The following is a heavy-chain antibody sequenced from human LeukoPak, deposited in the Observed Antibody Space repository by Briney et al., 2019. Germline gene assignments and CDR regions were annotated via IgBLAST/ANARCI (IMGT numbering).Heavy chain of an antibody. CDR2: ISGSGGST. Sequence: GGSLRLSCAASGFSFSGSYMSWIRQAPGKGLEWVSGISGSGGSTYYADSVKGRFTISRDNSKKTLYLQMNSLRAEDTAVYYCAKDSKIVGPTFRSYHYMDVWGKGTTVTVSS. J-gene: IGHJ6*03. CDR3: AKDSKIVGPTFRSYHYMDV. D-gene: IGHD1-26*01. V-gene: IGHV3-23*01. CDR1: GFSFSGSY.